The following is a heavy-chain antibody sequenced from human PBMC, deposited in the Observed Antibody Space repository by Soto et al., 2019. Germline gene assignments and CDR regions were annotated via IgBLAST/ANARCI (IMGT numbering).Heavy chain of an antibody. CDR2: IIPIFGTA. Sequence: SVKVSCKASGGTFSSYAISWVRQAPGQGLEWMGGIIPIFGTANYAQKFQGSVTITADKSTSTAYMELSRRRSEDTAVYYCAARRTPRAYCGGDCYKYFQHWGQGTLVTVSS. CDR1: GGTFSSYA. J-gene: IGHJ1*01. V-gene: IGHV1-69*06. D-gene: IGHD2-21*02. CDR3: AARRTPRAYCGGDCYKYFQH.